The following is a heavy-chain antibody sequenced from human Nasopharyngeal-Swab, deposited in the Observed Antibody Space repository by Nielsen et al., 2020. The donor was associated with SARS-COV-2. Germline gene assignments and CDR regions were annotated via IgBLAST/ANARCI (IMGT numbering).Heavy chain of an antibody. J-gene: IGHJ6*03. Sequence: WIRQPPGKGLEWVSSISSRSSYIYYADSVKGRFTISRDNAKNSLYLQMNSLRAEDTAVYYCARDGNGYCTNGVCYTSYYYYYYMDVWGKGTTVTVSS. V-gene: IGHV3-21*01. CDR2: ISSRSSYI. CDR3: ARDGNGYCTNGVCYTSYYYYYYMDV. D-gene: IGHD2-8*01.